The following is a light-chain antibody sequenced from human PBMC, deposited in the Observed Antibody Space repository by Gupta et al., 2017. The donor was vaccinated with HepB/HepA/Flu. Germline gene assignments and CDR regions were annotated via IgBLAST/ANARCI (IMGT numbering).Light chain of an antibody. CDR2: QDT. CDR3: QTWDNYNVI. J-gene: IGLJ2*01. CDR1: KLGDRF. V-gene: IGLV3-1*01. Sequence: SYELSQPPSVSVSPGQTASLTCSGEKLGDRFAYWYQQRPGQSPVLIIYQDTKRPSGIPERFSGSNSGNTATLTITETQAMDEAAYYCQTWDNYNVIFGGGTKLTVL.